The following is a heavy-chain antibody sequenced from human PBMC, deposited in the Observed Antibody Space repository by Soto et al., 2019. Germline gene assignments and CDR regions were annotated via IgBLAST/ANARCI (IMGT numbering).Heavy chain of an antibody. CDR2: ISYDVSNK. CDR3: AKDGSNVYYYYSSGSYYFDY. J-gene: IGHJ4*02. D-gene: IGHD3-22*01. CDR1: GFTFSSYG. Sequence: ESGGGVVQPGRSLRLSCAASGFTFSSYGMHWVRQAPGKGLEWVAVISYDVSNKYYADSVNGRFTISRDNSKNTLYLQMNSLRAEDTAVYYCAKDGSNVYYYYSSGSYYFDYWGQGTLVTVSS. V-gene: IGHV3-30*18.